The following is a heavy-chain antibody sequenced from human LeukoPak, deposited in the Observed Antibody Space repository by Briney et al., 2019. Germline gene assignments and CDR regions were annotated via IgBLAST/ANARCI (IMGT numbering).Heavy chain of an antibody. Sequence: SETLSLTCAVYGGSFSGYYWSWIRQPPGKGLEWIGEINHSGSTNYNPSLKSRVTISVDTSKNQFSLKLSSVTAADTAVYYCARADYSSTWSHDYYYMDVWGKGTTVTVSS. V-gene: IGHV4-34*01. D-gene: IGHD6-13*01. CDR3: ARADYSSTWSHDYYYMDV. J-gene: IGHJ6*03. CDR2: INHSGST. CDR1: GGSFSGYY.